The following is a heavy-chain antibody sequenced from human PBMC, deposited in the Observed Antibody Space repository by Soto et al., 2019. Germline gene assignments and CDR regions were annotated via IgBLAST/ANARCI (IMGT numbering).Heavy chain of an antibody. V-gene: IGHV3-21*01. Sequence: EVQLVESGGGLVKPGGSLRLSCAASGFTFSSYSMNWVRQAPGKGLEWVSSISSSSSYIYYADSVKGRFTISRDNAKNSLDLQMNSVRAEDTAVYYCARGPMVRGVPNDAFDIWGQGTMVTVSS. CDR2: ISSSSSYI. D-gene: IGHD3-10*01. J-gene: IGHJ3*02. CDR1: GFTFSSYS. CDR3: ARGPMVRGVPNDAFDI.